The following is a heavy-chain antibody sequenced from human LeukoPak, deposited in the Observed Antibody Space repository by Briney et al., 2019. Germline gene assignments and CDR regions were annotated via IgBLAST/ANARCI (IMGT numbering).Heavy chain of an antibody. Sequence: ASVKVSCKASGYTLTGYYLFWVRQAPGQGLEWMGWINPNTGDTKYGQKFQGRVTLTRDTSIRTTYMELSSLRSDDTAVYYCARDERYGNGDNHYPDLEYWGQGTLVTVSS. CDR1: GYTLTGYY. D-gene: IGHD2-15*01. CDR3: ARDERYGNGDNHYPDLEY. V-gene: IGHV1-2*02. J-gene: IGHJ4*02. CDR2: INPNTGDT.